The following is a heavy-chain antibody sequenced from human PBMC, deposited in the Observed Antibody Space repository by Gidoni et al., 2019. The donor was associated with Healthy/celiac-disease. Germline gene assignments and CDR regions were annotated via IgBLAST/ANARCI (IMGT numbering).Heavy chain of an antibody. J-gene: IGHJ4*02. CDR1: GGSIRSGGYS. D-gene: IGHD3-22*01. Sequence: QLQLQESGSGLVKPSQTLPLTCAVSGGSIRSGGYSWSWIRQPPGKGLEWIGYIYPSGSTYYNPSLKSRVTISVDRSKNQFSLKLSSVTAADTAVYYCARLIHYYDSSGYADYFDYWGQGTLVTVSS. CDR2: IYPSGST. V-gene: IGHV4-30-2*01. CDR3: ARLIHYYDSSGYADYFDY.